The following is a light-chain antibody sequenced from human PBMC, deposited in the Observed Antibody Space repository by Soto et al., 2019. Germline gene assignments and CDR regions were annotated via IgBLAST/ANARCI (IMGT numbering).Light chain of an antibody. CDR2: GAS. J-gene: IGKJ1*01. Sequence: EIVLTQSPATLSVSPWERATLSCRASQSVSTNIAWYQQKPGQAPRLLIYGASTRATGIPARFSGSGSGTEFTLTISSLQSEDFAVYYCQQYGSSGMFGQGTKVDIK. V-gene: IGKV3-15*01. CDR1: QSVSTN. CDR3: QQYGSSGM.